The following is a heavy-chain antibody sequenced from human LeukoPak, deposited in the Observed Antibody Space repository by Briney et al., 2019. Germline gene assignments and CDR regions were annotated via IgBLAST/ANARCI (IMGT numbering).Heavy chain of an antibody. CDR1: GYSIISDYF. J-gene: IGHJ5*02. CDR2: IFHSGSV. CDR3: ARNKYYYGSRSYGVPNWFDP. D-gene: IGHD3-10*01. V-gene: IGHV4-38-2*02. Sequence: SETLSLTCIVSGYSIISDYFWGWVRQPPGKGPEWIGSIFHSGSVYYNPSLKSRVTISVDTSKNQFSLKLSSVTAADTAVYYCARNKYYYGSRSYGVPNWFDPWGQGTLVTVSS.